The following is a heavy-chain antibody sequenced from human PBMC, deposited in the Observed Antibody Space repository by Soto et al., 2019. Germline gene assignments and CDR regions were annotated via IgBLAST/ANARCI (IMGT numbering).Heavy chain of an antibody. J-gene: IGHJ6*03. CDR2: IIPILGIA. CDR1: VYTFTSYD. Sequence: GASVKVSCTASVYTFTSYDINWVRQATGQRLEWMGRIIPILGIANYAQKFQGRVTITADKSTSTAYMELSSLRSEDTAVYYCARGMSGYDEGNYYYYMDVWGKGTTVTVSS. CDR3: ARGMSGYDEGNYYYYMDV. V-gene: IGHV1-69*04. D-gene: IGHD5-12*01.